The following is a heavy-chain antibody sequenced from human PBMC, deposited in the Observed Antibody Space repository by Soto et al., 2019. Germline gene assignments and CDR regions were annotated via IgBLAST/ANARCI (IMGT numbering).Heavy chain of an antibody. D-gene: IGHD5-12*01. CDR3: AKDLHSGYDHHDAFDI. V-gene: IGHV3-23*01. CDR1: GFTFSSYA. CDR2: ISGSGGST. J-gene: IGHJ3*02. Sequence: GGSLRLSCAASGFTFSSYAMSWVRQAPGKGLEWVSAISGSGGSTYYADSVKGRFTISRDNSKNTLYLQMNSLRAEDTAVYYCAKDLHSGYDHHDAFDIWGQGTMVTVSS.